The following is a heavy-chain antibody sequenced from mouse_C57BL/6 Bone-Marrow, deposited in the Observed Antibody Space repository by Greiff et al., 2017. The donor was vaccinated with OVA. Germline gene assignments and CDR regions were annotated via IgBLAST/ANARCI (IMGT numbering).Heavy chain of an antibody. D-gene: IGHD1-1*01. CDR2: ISYSGST. Sequence: EVQLQESGPGMVKPSQSLSLTCTVTGYSITSGYDWHWIRHFPGNKLEWMGYISYSGSTNYNPSLKSRISITHDTSKNHFFLKLNSVTTEYTATYYCARDGRVLHYYGSSHWFAYWGQGTLVTVSA. CDR1: GYSITSGYD. V-gene: IGHV3-1*01. J-gene: IGHJ3*01. CDR3: ARDGRVLHYYGSSHWFAY.